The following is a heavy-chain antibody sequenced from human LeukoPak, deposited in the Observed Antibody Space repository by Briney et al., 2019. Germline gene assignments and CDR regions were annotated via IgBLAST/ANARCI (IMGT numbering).Heavy chain of an antibody. CDR2: IYDSGST. D-gene: IGHD1-1*01. J-gene: IGHJ6*02. Sequence: PSETLSLTCAVSGGPLSGYYWSWIRQPPGKGLEWIGYIYDSGSTNYNPSLKSRVTISVDTSRNKFSLKLNSVTAADTAVYYCARVGGTTFYYYGLDVWGQGTTVTVSS. CDR3: ARVGGTTFYYYGLDV. CDR1: GGPLSGYY. V-gene: IGHV4-59*01.